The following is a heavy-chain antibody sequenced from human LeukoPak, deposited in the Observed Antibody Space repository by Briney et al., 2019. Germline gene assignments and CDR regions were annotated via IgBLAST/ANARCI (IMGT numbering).Heavy chain of an antibody. J-gene: IGHJ3*01. Sequence: GGSLRLSCAASGFTSSDYGIHWVRQAPGKGLEWVAVIWNDGINKYYADSVKGRFTISRDNSKNTLYLQMNSLRADDTAVYYCARDGGHGGYDYAMDLWGQGTMVTVSS. CDR2: IWNDGINK. CDR3: ARDGGHGGYDYAMDL. V-gene: IGHV3-33*01. CDR1: GFTSSDYG. D-gene: IGHD5-12*01.